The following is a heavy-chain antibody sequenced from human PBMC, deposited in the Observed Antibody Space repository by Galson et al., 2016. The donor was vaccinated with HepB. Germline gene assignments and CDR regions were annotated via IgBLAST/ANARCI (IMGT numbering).Heavy chain of an antibody. CDR1: GDSISSYY. Sequence: SETLSLTCTVSGDSISSYYWNWIRQPPGKGLEWIGYINYSGGINYNPSLKSRVTISIDTSKNQFSLKLTSVTAADTAVYYCARGGGISTLPLDLDRWGQGALVTVSS. CDR2: INYSGGI. J-gene: IGHJ5*02. D-gene: IGHD1-1*01. V-gene: IGHV4-59*01. CDR3: ARGGGISTLPLDLDR.